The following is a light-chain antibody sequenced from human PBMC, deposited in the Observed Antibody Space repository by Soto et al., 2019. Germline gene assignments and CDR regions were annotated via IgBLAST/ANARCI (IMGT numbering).Light chain of an antibody. J-gene: IGKJ2*01. Sequence: DIVMTQSPDSLPVSLGERATINCQSSQSVLYSSNNKNYLAWYQQKPGQPPKLLIYWASTRESGVPDRFSGSGSGTDFPLTISSLQAEDVAVYYCQQHHTSPPTFGQGTKLEIK. CDR1: QSVLYSSNNKNY. V-gene: IGKV4-1*01. CDR2: WAS. CDR3: QQHHTSPPT.